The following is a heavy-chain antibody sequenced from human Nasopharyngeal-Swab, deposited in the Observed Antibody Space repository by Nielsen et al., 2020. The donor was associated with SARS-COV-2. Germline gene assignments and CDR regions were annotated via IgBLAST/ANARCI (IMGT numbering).Heavy chain of an antibody. Sequence: ASVNVSFMSSGYTLTSYGISWLGQAPAQGLEWMGWISSYNGNTNNVQKLQGRLTMTTDTPTSTAYMELRSLGSEETAVYYCARDHGYDAFDIWGQGTMVTVPS. D-gene: IGHD5-18*01. CDR2: ISSYNGNT. CDR1: GYTLTSYG. CDR3: ARDHGYDAFDI. J-gene: IGHJ3*02. V-gene: IGHV1-18*01.